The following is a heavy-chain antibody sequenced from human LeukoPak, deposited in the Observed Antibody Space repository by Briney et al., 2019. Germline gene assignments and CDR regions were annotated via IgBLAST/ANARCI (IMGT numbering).Heavy chain of an antibody. V-gene: IGHV1-2*02. CDR3: ARDHRRGSTGYDMPAD. D-gene: IGHD5-12*01. J-gene: IGHJ4*02. Sequence: GASVKVSCKASGYTFVDYYLYWVRQAPGQGLEWMGWLNPRSGATNYAQKFQARVTMTRDTSINTAYMELSRLRSDDTAVYYCARDHRRGSTGYDMPADWGQGTLVTVPS. CDR1: GYTFVDYY. CDR2: LNPRSGAT.